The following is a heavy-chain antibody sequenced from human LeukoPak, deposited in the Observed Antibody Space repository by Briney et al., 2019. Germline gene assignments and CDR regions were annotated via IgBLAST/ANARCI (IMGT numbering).Heavy chain of an antibody. J-gene: IGHJ4*02. CDR2: IYWDDDK. V-gene: IGHV2-5*02. D-gene: IGHD6-19*01. Sequence: ESGPTLVHPTQPLTLTCTFSGFSLSTSGVGVGWIRQPPGKALEWLALIYWDDDKRYSPSLKSRLTITKDTSKNQVVLTMTNMDPVDTATYYCARFPDSGWSLDYWGQGTLVTVSS. CDR3: ARFPDSGWSLDY. CDR1: GFSLSTSGVG.